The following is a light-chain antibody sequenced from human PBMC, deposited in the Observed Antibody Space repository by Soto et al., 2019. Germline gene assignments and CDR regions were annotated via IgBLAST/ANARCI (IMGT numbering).Light chain of an antibody. Sequence: QSVLTQPRSVSGSPGQSVTISCTGTSCDVGLYDYVSWYQHHPGKAPKLMIYDVTKRPSGVPDRFSGSKSGNTASLTISGLQAEDEADYYCCSYAGSYTFYVXGTGTKVTVL. V-gene: IGLV2-11*01. CDR2: DVT. CDR3: CSYAGSYTFYV. J-gene: IGLJ1*01. CDR1: SCDVGLYDY.